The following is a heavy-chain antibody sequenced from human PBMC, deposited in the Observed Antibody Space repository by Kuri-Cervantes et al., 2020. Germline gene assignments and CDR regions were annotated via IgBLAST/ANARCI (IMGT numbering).Heavy chain of an antibody. Sequence: GESLKISCAASGFTFSRYAMAWVRQAPGKGVEWVSANSESGGTTYYADPGKGRFTISRYNSKITLYLQMNRLRAEDTAVYHCAKNWGRSSAMSDYWGQGTLVTVSS. CDR1: GFTFSRYA. CDR2: NSESGGTT. CDR3: AKNWGRSSAMSDY. D-gene: IGHD2-2*01. J-gene: IGHJ4*02. V-gene: IGHV3-23*01.